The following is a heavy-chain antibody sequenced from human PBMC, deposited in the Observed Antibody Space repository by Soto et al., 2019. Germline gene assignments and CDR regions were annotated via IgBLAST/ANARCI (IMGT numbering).Heavy chain of an antibody. CDR2: IYHSGST. V-gene: IGHV4-38-2*01. CDR3: ARKRWLQEGYFDY. D-gene: IGHD5-12*01. CDR1: GYSISSGYY. Sequence: PSETLSLTCAVSGYSISSGYYWGWIRQPPGKGLEWIGSIYHSGSTYYNPSLKSRVTISVDTSKNQFSLKLSSVTAADTAAYYCARKRWLQEGYFDYWGQGTLVTVSS. J-gene: IGHJ4*02.